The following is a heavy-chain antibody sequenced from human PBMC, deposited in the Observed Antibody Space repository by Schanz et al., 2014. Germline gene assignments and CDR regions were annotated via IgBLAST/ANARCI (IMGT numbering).Heavy chain of an antibody. CDR2: ISWNSGSI. CDR3: AKDRQNRVNRVGYYYGMDV. V-gene: IGHV3-9*01. D-gene: IGHD3-16*01. J-gene: IGHJ6*02. CDR1: GFTFDDYA. Sequence: EVQLVESGGGLVQPGRSLRLSCAASGFTFDDYAMHWVRQAPGKGLEWVSGISWNSGSIGYADSVKGRFTISRDDAKNSLYLQMNSLSAEDTALYYCAKDRQNRVNRVGYYYGMDVWGQGTTVTVSS.